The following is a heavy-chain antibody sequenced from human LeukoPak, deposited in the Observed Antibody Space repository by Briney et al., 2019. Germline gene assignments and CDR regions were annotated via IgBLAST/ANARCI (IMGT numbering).Heavy chain of an antibody. CDR2: ISSSSSYI. J-gene: IGHJ4*02. V-gene: IGHV3-21*04. Sequence: GGSLRLSCAASGFTFSSYAMSWVRQAPGKGLEWVSSISSSSSYIYYADSVKGRFTISRDNAKNSLYLQMNSLRAEDTALYYCATNGGGDSGYGNFDYWGQGTLVTVSS. D-gene: IGHD5-12*01. CDR3: ATNGGGDSGYGNFDY. CDR1: GFTFSSYA.